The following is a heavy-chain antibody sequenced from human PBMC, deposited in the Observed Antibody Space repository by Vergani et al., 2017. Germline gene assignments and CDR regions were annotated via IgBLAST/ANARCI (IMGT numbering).Heavy chain of an antibody. CDR3: ARCFRDEGMIYGGTVENWFDP. Sequence: QVQLQESGPGLLKPSQTLSLTCTVSGDSISSDNLYWHWLRQPAGKGLEWIGRFYSSGIYNYNPSLKSRVSMSLDTTKNQFSLKLKSVTAADTAVYYCARCFRDEGMIYGGTVENWFDPWGQGTLVTVSS. CDR2: FYSSGIY. CDR1: GDSISSDNLY. V-gene: IGHV4-61*02. J-gene: IGHJ5*02. D-gene: IGHD3-22*01.